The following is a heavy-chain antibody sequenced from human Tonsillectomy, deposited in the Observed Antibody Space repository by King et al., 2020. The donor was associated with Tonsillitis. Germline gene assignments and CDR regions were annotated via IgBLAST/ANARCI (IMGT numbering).Heavy chain of an antibody. CDR1: GYSINSGYY. CDR3: ARGRDAVTVFDY. CDR2: IYHSGST. Sequence: QLQESGPGLVKPSETLSLTCTVSGYSINSGYYWGWIRQPPGKGLEWIGSIYHSGSTYYNPSLKSRVTISVDTSKNQFSLNLRSVTAGDTAMYFCARGRDAVTVFDYWGQGTLFTVSS. D-gene: IGHD4-17*01. J-gene: IGHJ4*02. V-gene: IGHV4-38-2*02.